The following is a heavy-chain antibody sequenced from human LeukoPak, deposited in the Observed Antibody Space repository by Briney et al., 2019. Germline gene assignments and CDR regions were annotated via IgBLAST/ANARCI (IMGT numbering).Heavy chain of an antibody. CDR2: INWNGGST. D-gene: IGHD5-18*01. Sequence: TGGSLRLSCAASGFTFDDYGMSWVRQAPGKGLEWVSGINWNGGSTGYADSVKGRFTISRDNAKNSLYLQMNSLRAEDTALYYCARTPIFYSYGYNYSDYCGQGTLVTVSS. CDR1: GFTFDDYG. CDR3: ARTPIFYSYGYNYSDY. J-gene: IGHJ4*02. V-gene: IGHV3-20*04.